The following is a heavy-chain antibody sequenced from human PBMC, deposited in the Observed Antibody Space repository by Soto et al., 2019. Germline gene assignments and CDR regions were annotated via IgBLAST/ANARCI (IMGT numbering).Heavy chain of an antibody. Sequence: EVQLVESGGGLVQPGGSLRLSCAASGFTFSDHYMDWVRQAPGKGLEWVGRTRNRANSHTKEYAASVKGRFTISRDDSKNSLYLQMNSLRTEDTAVYHCARGERLDHPPFDYWGQGTLVTVSS. V-gene: IGHV3-72*01. J-gene: IGHJ4*02. CDR1: GFTFSDHY. D-gene: IGHD1-1*01. CDR3: ARGERLDHPPFDY. CDR2: TRNRANSHTK.